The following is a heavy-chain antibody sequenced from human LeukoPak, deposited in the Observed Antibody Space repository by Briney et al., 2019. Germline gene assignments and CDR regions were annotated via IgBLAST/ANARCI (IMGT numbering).Heavy chain of an antibody. CDR2: ISAYNGNT. CDR3: ARNRAYNGKYFDAVDI. CDR1: GGTFSSYA. J-gene: IGHJ3*02. Sequence: ASVKVSCKASGGTFSSYAISWVRQAPGQGLEWMGWISAYNGNTNYERKLQGRVTMTTDTSTSTAYMELRSLRSDDTAVYYCARNRAYNGKYFDAVDIWGQGTTVTVSS. V-gene: IGHV1-18*01. D-gene: IGHD1-26*01.